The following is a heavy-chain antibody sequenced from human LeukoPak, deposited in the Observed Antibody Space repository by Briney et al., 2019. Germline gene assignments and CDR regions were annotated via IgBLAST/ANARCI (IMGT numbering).Heavy chain of an antibody. V-gene: IGHV3-53*01. CDR2: IYSGGST. CDR3: ARGSYYDSSGYYSRAFDI. Sequence: GGSLRLSCAASGFTFSSYWMNWVRQAPGKGLEWVSVIYSGGSTYYADSVKGRFTISRDNSKNTLYLQMNSLRAEDTAVYYCARGSYYDSSGYYSRAFDIWGQGTMVTVSS. D-gene: IGHD3-22*01. CDR1: GFTFSSYW. J-gene: IGHJ3*02.